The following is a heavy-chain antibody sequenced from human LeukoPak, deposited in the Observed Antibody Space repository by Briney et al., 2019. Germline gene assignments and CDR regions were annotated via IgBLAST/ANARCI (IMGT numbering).Heavy chain of an antibody. CDR1: GVTFTSYA. D-gene: IGHD2-2*02. CDR3: ARDRSTSCYSPEMEY. J-gene: IGHJ4*02. V-gene: IGHV3-30-3*01. Sequence: GGSLRLSCAAPGVTFTSYAMHWVRQAPGKGLEWGAVISYDGSNKYYADSVKGRFTISRDNSKNTLYLQMNSLRAEDTAVYYCARDRSTSCYSPEMEYWGQGTLVTVSS. CDR2: ISYDGSNK.